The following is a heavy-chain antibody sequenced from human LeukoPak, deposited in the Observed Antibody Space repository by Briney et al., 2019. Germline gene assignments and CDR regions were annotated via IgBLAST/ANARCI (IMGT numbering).Heavy chain of an antibody. Sequence: SQTLSLTCAISGDSVSSNSAAWDWITQSPSGGLEWLGRTYYRSKRFNNYAVSVRSRITITPDTSKNQFSLQLNSVTPEDTAVYYCVCSVRWYYFGDWGQGTLVTVSS. CDR1: GDSVSSNSAA. CDR2: TYYRSKRFN. J-gene: IGHJ4*02. V-gene: IGHV6-1*01. D-gene: IGHD2-15*01. CDR3: VCSVRWYYFGD.